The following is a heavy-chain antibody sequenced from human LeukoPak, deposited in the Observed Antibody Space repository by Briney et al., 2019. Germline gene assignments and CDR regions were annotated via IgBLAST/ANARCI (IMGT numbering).Heavy chain of an antibody. Sequence: PSETLSLTCTVSGGSISSSSYYWGWIRQPPGKGLEWIGSIYYSGSTYYNPSLKSRVTISVDTSKNQFSLKLSSVTAADTAVYYCARDFPSSSWYDLLDYWGQGTLVTVSS. D-gene: IGHD6-13*01. CDR1: GGSISSSSYY. CDR3: ARDFPSSSWYDLLDY. J-gene: IGHJ4*02. V-gene: IGHV4-39*07. CDR2: IYYSGST.